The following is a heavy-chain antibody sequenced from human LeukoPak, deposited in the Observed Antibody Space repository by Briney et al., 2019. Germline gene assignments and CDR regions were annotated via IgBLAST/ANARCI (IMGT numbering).Heavy chain of an antibody. CDR2: IYSSGNT. J-gene: IGHJ4*02. D-gene: IGHD6-19*01. CDR3: ARRLAVPGFYCFDY. Sequence: PSETLSLTCTVSDGSISSFYWTWIRQPPGKGLEWIGYIYSSGNTKYSPSLRSRVTISLDTSKRQFSLTLSSVTAADTAVYYCARRLAVPGFYCFDYWGQGALVTVSS. CDR1: DGSISSFY. V-gene: IGHV4-59*08.